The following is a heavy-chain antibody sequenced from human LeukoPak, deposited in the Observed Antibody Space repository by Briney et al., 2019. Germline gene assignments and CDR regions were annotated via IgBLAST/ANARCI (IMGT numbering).Heavy chain of an antibody. Sequence: ASVKVSCKASGYTFASYGISWVRQAPGQGLEWMGWISAYNGNTNCAQKLQGRVTMTTDTSTSTAYMELGSLRSDDTAVYYCARKDCSGGSCFRYWGQGTLVTVSS. CDR2: ISAYNGNT. V-gene: IGHV1-18*01. J-gene: IGHJ4*02. D-gene: IGHD2-15*01. CDR3: ARKDCSGGSCFRY. CDR1: GYTFASYG.